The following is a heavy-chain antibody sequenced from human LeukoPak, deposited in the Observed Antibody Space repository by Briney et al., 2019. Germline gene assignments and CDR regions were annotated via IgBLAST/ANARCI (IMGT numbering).Heavy chain of an antibody. J-gene: IGHJ4*02. Sequence: PGGSLRLSCVASGFTFRSYEMNWVRQAPGKGLEWVSYIGSSGIVYYTDSVMGRFIISRDNAKNSLYLQMNSLGAEDTGVYYCARAGYSSSWYYFDYWGQGTLVTVSS. CDR3: ARAGYSSSWYYFDY. V-gene: IGHV3-48*03. CDR1: GFTFRSYE. D-gene: IGHD6-13*01. CDR2: IGSSGIV.